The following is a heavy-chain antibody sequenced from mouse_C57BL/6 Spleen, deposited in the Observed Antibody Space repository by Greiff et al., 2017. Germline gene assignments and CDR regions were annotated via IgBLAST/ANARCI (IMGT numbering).Heavy chain of an antibody. CDR3: VYYYGSSYGYFDV. J-gene: IGHJ1*03. CDR2: IDPATGNT. CDR1: GFNIKNTY. D-gene: IGHD1-1*01. Sequence: EVQLQQSVAELVRPGASVKLSCTASGFNIKNTYMHWVKQRPAQGLEWIGRIDPATGNTTYAPKFQGKATITADPSSNTAYLQLSSLTSEDTSIYYCVYYYGSSYGYFDVWGTGTTVTVSS. V-gene: IGHV14-3*01.